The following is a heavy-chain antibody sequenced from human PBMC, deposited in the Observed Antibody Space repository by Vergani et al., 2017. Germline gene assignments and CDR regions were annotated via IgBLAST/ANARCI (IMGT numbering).Heavy chain of an antibody. CDR3: AKVGRSEVAGTFGAFDI. J-gene: IGHJ3*02. CDR1: GFTFIMHA. V-gene: IGHV3-23*01. Sequence: EVQLLESGGGLVQPGGSLRHSCAASGFTFIMHAMSWVRQAPGKGLEWVSTLSASDRRTHYADSVKGRFTISRDNSKNTLFLHMNSLRPEDTAVYYCAKVGRSEVAGTFGAFDIWGQGTMVTVSS. CDR2: LSASDRRT. D-gene: IGHD6-19*01.